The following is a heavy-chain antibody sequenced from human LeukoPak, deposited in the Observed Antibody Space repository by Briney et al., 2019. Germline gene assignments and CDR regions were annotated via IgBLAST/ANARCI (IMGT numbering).Heavy chain of an antibody. CDR2: INQSGSDK. V-gene: IGHV3-7*01. D-gene: IGHD6-19*01. CDR1: GFTFSSYW. Sequence: PGGSLRLSCAVSGFTFSSYWMNWVRQAPGKGLEWVANINQSGSDKYYVESVKGRFTISKDNAKNSLYLQMNGLRDEDTAVYYCARGAGWPNWGQGTLVTVSS. J-gene: IGHJ4*02. CDR3: ARGAGWPN.